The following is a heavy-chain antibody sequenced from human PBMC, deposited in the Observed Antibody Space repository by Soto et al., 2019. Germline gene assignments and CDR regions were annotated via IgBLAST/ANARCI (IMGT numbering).Heavy chain of an antibody. Sequence: SETLSLTFAVYGGSFSGYYWSWIRQPPGKGLEWIGEINHSGSTNYNPSLKSRFTISVDTSKNQFSLKLSSVTAADTAVYYCARGPQMVWGGYYYYGMDVWGQGTTVTVSS. CDR2: INHSGST. D-gene: IGHD6-13*01. J-gene: IGHJ6*02. V-gene: IGHV4-34*01. CDR3: ARGPQMVWGGYYYYGMDV. CDR1: GGSFSGYY.